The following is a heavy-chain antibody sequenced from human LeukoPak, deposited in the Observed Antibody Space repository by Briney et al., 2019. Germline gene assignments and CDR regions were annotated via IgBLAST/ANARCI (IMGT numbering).Heavy chain of an antibody. D-gene: IGHD2-2*01. CDR3: ATHCSSTSCYENGMDV. J-gene: IGHJ6*04. CDR2: IYHSGST. V-gene: IGHV4-38-2*01. Sequence: SETLSLTCAVSGYSISSGYYWGWIRQPPGKGLEWIGSIYHSGSTYYNPSLKSRVTISVDTSKNQFSLKLSSVTAADTAVYYCATHCSSTSCYENGMDVWREGATATVSS. CDR1: GYSISSGYY.